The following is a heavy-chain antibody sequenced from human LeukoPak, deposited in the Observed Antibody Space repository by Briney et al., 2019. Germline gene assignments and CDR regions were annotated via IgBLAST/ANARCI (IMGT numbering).Heavy chain of an antibody. CDR1: GFNFNDYA. CDR2: ISWNSGSL. Sequence: GRSLRLSCAASGFNFNDYAMHWVRQAPGKGLEWVSGISWNSGSLGYAGSVKGRFTVSRDNSKNTLYLQMNSLRPEDTAVYYCAKAGYCRSTTCPDYYYMDVWGKGTTVTVSS. CDR3: AKAGYCRSTTCPDYYYMDV. V-gene: IGHV3-9*01. D-gene: IGHD2-2*01. J-gene: IGHJ6*03.